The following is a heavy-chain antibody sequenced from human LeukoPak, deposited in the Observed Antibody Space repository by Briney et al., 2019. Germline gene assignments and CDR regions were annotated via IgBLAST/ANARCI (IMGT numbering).Heavy chain of an antibody. Sequence: ASVKVSCKASGYTFTSYDINWVRQATGQGLEWMGWMNPNSGNTGYAQKFQGRVTMTRNTSISTAYMELSSLRSEDTAVYYCAGDPGEWLWVWFDPWGQGTLVTVSS. D-gene: IGHD3-3*01. J-gene: IGHJ5*02. CDR2: MNPNSGNT. CDR3: AGDPGEWLWVWFDP. CDR1: GYTFTSYD. V-gene: IGHV1-8*01.